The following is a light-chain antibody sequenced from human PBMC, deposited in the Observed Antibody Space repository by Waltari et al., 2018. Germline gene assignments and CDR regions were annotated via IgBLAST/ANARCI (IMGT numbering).Light chain of an antibody. CDR2: LGS. Sequence: IVMTQSPVSLPVPPGEPASISCRPSQPLLNSNGHQQLDWYLQTPGQSPQLLIYLGSYRASGVPDRFSGSGSGTDFTLKINRVEAEDVGIYYCMQSLQSPWTFGQGTKVEIK. CDR3: MQSLQSPWT. CDR1: QPLLNSNGHQQ. J-gene: IGKJ1*01. V-gene: IGKV2-28*01.